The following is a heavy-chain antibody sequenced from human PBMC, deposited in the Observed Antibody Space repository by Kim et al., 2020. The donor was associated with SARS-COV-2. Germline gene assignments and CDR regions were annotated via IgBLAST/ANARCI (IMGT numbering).Heavy chain of an antibody. CDR2: ISHDGTSS. V-gene: IGHV3-23*01. D-gene: IGHD1-26*01. Sequence: GGSLRLSCVASGFSFSCCAMTWVRQVQGKGPEWVSSISHDGTSSHYANSVRGRFTISRDDSKNTLYLQLNSLRGDDTALYYCAKEGWDYSGMDVRGQGTT. CDR1: GFSFSCCA. J-gene: IGHJ6*02. CDR3: AKEGWDYSGMDV.